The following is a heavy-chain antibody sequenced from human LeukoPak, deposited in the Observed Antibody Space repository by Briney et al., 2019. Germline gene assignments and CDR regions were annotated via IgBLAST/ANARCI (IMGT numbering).Heavy chain of an antibody. V-gene: IGHV4-39*07. CDR3: ARGFSYDSSGYYWDRFYYYMDV. CDR1: GGSISSRSYY. D-gene: IGHD3-22*01. J-gene: IGHJ6*03. Sequence: SETLSLTCTVSGGSISSRSYYWGWIRQPPGKGLEWIGEINHSGSTNYNPSLKSRVTISVDTSKNQFSLKLSSVTAADTAVYYCARGFSYDSSGYYWDRFYYYMDVWGKGTTVTVSS. CDR2: INHSGST.